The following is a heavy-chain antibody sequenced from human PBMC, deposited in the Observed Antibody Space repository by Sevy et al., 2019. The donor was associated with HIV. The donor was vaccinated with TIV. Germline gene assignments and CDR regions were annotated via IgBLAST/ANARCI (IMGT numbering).Heavy chain of an antibody. CDR1: GFTFSNYG. CDR3: ARGGDFNDRPAKRDFDY. Sequence: GGYLRLSWAASGFTFSNYGMHWVRQAPGKGLEWVAVIWNDGSNKYYADSVKGRFTISRDNSKNTLYLQMNSLRVEDTDVYFCARGGDFNDRPAKRDFDYWGQGTLVTVSS. J-gene: IGHJ4*02. D-gene: IGHD2-21*02. V-gene: IGHV3-33*01. CDR2: IWNDGSNK.